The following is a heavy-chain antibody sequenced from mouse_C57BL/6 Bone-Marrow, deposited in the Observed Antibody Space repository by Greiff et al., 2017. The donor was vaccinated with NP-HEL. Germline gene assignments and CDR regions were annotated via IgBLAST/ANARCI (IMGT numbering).Heavy chain of an antibody. J-gene: IGHJ4*01. CDR1: GYTFTSYW. Sequence: QVQLQQPGAELVMPGASVKLSCKASGYTFTSYWMHWVKQRPGQGLEWIGEIDPSDSYTNYNQKFKGKSTLTVDKSSSTAYMQLSSLTSEDSAVYYCARRSYYGYDGGWDYWGQGTSVTVSS. D-gene: IGHD2-2*01. CDR2: IDPSDSYT. CDR3: ARRSYYGYDGGWDY. V-gene: IGHV1-69*01.